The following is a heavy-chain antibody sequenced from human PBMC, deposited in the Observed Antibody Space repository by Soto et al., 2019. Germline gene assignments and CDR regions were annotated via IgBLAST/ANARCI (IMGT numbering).Heavy chain of an antibody. CDR1: GGSFSGYY. D-gene: IGHD3-10*01. CDR3: ARGYGSGSYYYYYGMDV. J-gene: IGHJ6*02. Sequence: SETLSLTCAVYGGSFSGYYWSWVRQPPGKGLEWIGEINHSGSTNYNPSLKSRVTISVDTSKNQFSLKLSSVTAADTAVYYCARGYGSGSYYYYYGMDVWGQGTTVTVSS. V-gene: IGHV4-34*01. CDR2: INHSGST.